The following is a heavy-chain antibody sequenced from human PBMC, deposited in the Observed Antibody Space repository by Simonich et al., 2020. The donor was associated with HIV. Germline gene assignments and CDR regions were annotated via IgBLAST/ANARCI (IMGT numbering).Heavy chain of an antibody. CDR1: GGSFSGYY. V-gene: IGHV4-34*01. D-gene: IGHD2-2*01. CDR2: INHSVST. CDR3: ARGFYQRLYYFDY. Sequence: QVQLQQWGAGLLKPSETLSLTCAVYGGSFSGYYWSWIRQPPGKGLEWIGKINHSVSTNYNPSLKSRVTISVDTSKNQFSLKLSSVTAADTAVYYCARGFYQRLYYFDYWGQGTLVTVSS. J-gene: IGHJ4*02.